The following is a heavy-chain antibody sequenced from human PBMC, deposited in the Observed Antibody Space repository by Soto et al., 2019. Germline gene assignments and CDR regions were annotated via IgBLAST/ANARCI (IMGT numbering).Heavy chain of an antibody. CDR1: GYTFTSHH. CDR3: CSLDYGLVY. J-gene: IGHJ4*02. D-gene: IGHD3-10*01. Sequence: QVQLVQSGAEVEKPGASVKVSCKASGYTFTSHHMHWVRQVPGEGLEWMGMINPWDGSTNYPQKCQRRVTMTRDTSTSTVYMELSSLRSEDTAMYYCCSLDYGLVYWGQGTRVIVSS. V-gene: IGHV1-46*03. CDR2: INPWDGST.